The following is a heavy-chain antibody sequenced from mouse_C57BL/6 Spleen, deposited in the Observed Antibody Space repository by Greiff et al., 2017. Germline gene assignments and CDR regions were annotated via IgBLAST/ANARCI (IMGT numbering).Heavy chain of an antibody. CDR1: GFSLSTFGMG. J-gene: IGHJ2*01. Sequence: QVTLKESGPGILQPSQTLSLTCSFSGFSLSTFGMGVGRIRQPSGKGLEWLAHIWWDDDKYYNPALKSRPTISKDTSKNQVFLKIANVDTADTATYYCARMYDYGGFDYWGQGTTLTVSS. V-gene: IGHV8-8*01. D-gene: IGHD2-4*01. CDR2: IWWDDDK. CDR3: ARMYDYGGFDY.